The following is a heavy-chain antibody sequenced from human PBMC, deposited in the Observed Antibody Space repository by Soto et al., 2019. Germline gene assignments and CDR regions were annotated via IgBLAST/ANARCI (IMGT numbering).Heavy chain of an antibody. Sequence: ASVKVSCKASGYTFTSYGINWVRQATGQGLEWMGWMNPNSGNTGYAQKFQGRVTMTRNTSISTAYMELSSLRSEDTAVYYCARMLRRNYYYYGMDVWGQGTTVTVSS. CDR1: GYTFTSYG. CDR3: ARMLRRNYYYYGMDV. J-gene: IGHJ6*02. CDR2: MNPNSGNT. V-gene: IGHV1-8*01. D-gene: IGHD3-10*02.